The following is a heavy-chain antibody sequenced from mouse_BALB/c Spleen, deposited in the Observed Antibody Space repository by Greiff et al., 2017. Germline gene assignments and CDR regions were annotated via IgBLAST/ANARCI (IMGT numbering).Heavy chain of an antibody. D-gene: IGHD2-10*01. J-gene: IGHJ3*01. CDR3: ARRAYYGNYEDAWFAY. V-gene: IGHV1-14*01. CDR2: INPYNDGT. Sequence: EVQLQQSGPELVKPGASVKMSCKASGYTFTSYVMHWVKQKPGQGLEWIGYINPYNDGTKYNEKFKGKATLTSDKSSSTAYMELSSLTSEDSAVYYCARRAYYGNYEDAWFAYWGQGTLVTVSA. CDR1: GYTFTSYV.